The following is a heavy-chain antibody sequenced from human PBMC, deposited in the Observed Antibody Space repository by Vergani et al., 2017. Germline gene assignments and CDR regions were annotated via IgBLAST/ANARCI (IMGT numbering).Heavy chain of an antibody. CDR2: IYTSGST. V-gene: IGHV4-61*02. CDR1: GGSISSGSYY. J-gene: IGHJ4*02. D-gene: IGHD6-19*01. Sequence: QVQLQESGPGLVKPSQTLSLTCTVSGGSISSGSYYWSWIRQPAGKGLEWIGRIYTSGSTNYNPSLKSRVTISVDTSKNQFSLKLSSVTAADTAVYYCARDRLGYSSGWYSGYFDYWGQGTLVTVSS. CDR3: ARDRLGYSSGWYSGYFDY.